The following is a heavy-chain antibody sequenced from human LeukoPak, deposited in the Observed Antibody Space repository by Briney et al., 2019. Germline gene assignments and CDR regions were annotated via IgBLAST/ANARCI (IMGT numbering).Heavy chain of an antibody. D-gene: IGHD3-22*01. CDR1: GFTFSSYA. Sequence: GGSLRLSCAASGFTFSSYAMSWVRQAPGKGLERVSGISGSGGSTYSADSVKGRFTISRDNSKNTLFLQMNSLRAEDTAVYYCAKDSVYDRSGYSDYWGQGTLVTVSS. J-gene: IGHJ4*02. CDR2: ISGSGGST. V-gene: IGHV3-23*01. CDR3: AKDSVYDRSGYSDY.